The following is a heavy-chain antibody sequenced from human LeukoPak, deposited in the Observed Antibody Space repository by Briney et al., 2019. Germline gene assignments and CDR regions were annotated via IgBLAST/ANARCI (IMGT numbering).Heavy chain of an antibody. CDR1: GASFSSSGYY. V-gene: IGHV4-39*01. D-gene: IGHD6-19*01. Sequence: PSETLSLTCAVSGASFSSSGYYWVWIRQPPGKGLEWIGSISYGGHTYYSPSLRSRVTISVDRSNNRLSLNLSSVTAADTAIYYCARQIALAGEWAFDIWGQGTLVTVSS. CDR2: ISYGGHT. J-gene: IGHJ3*02. CDR3: ARQIALAGEWAFDI.